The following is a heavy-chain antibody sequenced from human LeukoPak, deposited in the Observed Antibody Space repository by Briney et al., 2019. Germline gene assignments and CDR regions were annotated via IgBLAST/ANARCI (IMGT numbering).Heavy chain of an antibody. CDR3: AKTQCSSSWDACLDY. CDR1: GFTFSSYS. D-gene: IGHD6-13*01. CDR2: IQYDGSNK. V-gene: IGHV3-30*02. J-gene: IGHJ4*02. Sequence: PGGSLRLSCAASGFTFSSYSMNWVRQAPGKGLERVAFIQYDGSNKYYADSVKGRFTISRDNSKNTLYLQMNSLRAEDTAVYYCAKTQCSSSWDACLDYWGQGTLVTVSS.